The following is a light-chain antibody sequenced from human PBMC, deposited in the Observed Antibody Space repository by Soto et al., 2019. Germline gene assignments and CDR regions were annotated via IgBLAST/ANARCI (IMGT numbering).Light chain of an antibody. CDR1: QGISSY. V-gene: IGKV1-8*01. Sequence: AIRMTQSPSSFSASTGDRFTITCRASQGISSYLAWYKQKPGKAPKILIYAAYTLQSGVTSRFSGSGSGTDFTLTISCMQSEDFATYYCQQYYSYPRTVGQGTKVEIK. J-gene: IGKJ1*01. CDR2: AAY. CDR3: QQYYSYPRT.